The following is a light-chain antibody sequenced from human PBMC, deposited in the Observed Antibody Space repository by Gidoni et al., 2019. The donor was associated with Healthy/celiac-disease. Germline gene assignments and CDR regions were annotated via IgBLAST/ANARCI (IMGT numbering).Light chain of an antibody. CDR3: QQYNSYHT. CDR2: KAS. J-gene: IGKJ2*01. Sequence: IQMPQSPSTLSASVGDRVTITCRASQSISSWLAWYQQKPGKAPKLLIYKASSLESGVPSRFSGSGSGTEFTLTISSLQPDDFATYYCQQYNSYHTFXQXTKLEIK. CDR1: QSISSW. V-gene: IGKV1-5*03.